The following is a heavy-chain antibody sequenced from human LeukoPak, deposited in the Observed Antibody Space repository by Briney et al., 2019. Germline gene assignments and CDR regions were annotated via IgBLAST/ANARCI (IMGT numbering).Heavy chain of an antibody. D-gene: IGHD3-10*01. CDR1: GFTFSSYS. V-gene: IGHV3-30*18. J-gene: IGHJ4*02. CDR2: ISYDGSNK. Sequence: GGSLRLSCAASGFTFSSYSMNWVRQAPGKGLEWVAVISYDGSNKYYADPVKGRFTISRDNSKNTLYLQMNSLRVEDTAVYYCAKDVRALNNYGSGSSGFYWGQGTLVTVSS. CDR3: AKDVRALNNYGSGSSGFY.